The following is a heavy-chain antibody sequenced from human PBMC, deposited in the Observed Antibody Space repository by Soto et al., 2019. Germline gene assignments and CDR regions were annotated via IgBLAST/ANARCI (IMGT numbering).Heavy chain of an antibody. J-gene: IGHJ2*01. CDR3: ARPLWRDDSNWGYFDL. Sequence: QVQLVESGGGVVQPGRSLRLSCAASGFTFSSYAMHWVRQAPGKGLEWVAVISYDGSNKYYADSVKGRFTISRDNSKNTLYLQMNSLRLEDTAVYSCARPLWRDDSNWGYFDLWGRGTPVTVSS. CDR2: ISYDGSNK. V-gene: IGHV3-30-3*01. CDR1: GFTFSSYA. D-gene: IGHD2-21*01.